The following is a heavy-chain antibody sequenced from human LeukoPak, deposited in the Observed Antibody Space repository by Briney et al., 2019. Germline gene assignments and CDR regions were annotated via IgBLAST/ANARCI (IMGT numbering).Heavy chain of an antibody. CDR3: ARATSGQFYYFDY. J-gene: IGHJ4*02. CDR1: GGSISTYY. Sequence: PSETLSLTCSVSGGSISTYYWSWIRQPAGKGLEWIRRIYSSGSTNYNPSVKSRVTMSVDTSKNQFSLKVRSVTAADTAVYYCARATSGQFYYFDYWGQGALVTVSS. V-gene: IGHV4-4*07. CDR2: IYSSGST. D-gene: IGHD6-19*01.